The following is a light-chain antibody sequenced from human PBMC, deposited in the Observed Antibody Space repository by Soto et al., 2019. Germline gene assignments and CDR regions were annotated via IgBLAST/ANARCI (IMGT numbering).Light chain of an antibody. CDR2: EVT. CDR3: GSYPSISNLGV. J-gene: IGLJ2*01. CDR1: SSDVGSYNY. Sequence: QSALTQPASVSGSPGQSITISCTGTSSDVGSYNYVSWYQQHPGKAPKLIIYEVTYRPSGVSNRFSGSKSGNTASLTISGLQAEDEAHYYCGSYPSISNLGVFGGGTKLTVL. V-gene: IGLV2-14*01.